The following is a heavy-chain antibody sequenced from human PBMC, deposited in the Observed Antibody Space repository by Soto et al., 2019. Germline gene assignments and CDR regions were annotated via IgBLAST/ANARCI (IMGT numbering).Heavy chain of an antibody. D-gene: IGHD3-10*01. V-gene: IGHV1-18*01. J-gene: IGHJ6*02. Sequence: VKVSCKASGYTFTSYGISWVRQAPGQGLEWMGWISAYNGNTNYAQKLQGRVTMTTDTSTSTAYMELRSLRSDDTAVYYCARVPLLLWFGESRCMDVWGQGTTVTVSS. CDR2: ISAYNGNT. CDR3: ARVPLLLWFGESRCMDV. CDR1: GYTFTSYG.